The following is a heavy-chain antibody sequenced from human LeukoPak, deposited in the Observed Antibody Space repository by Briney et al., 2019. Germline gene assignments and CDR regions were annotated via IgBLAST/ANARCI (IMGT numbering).Heavy chain of an antibody. V-gene: IGHV3-48*02. J-gene: IGHJ4*02. CDR3: ARAYSGYVLFDY. CDR2: ITSSGSAR. Sequence: GGSLRLSCAAPGFSFSGYSMNWVRQAPGEGLEWVSYITSSGSARYYADSVKGRFTISRDNAKNSLHLQMNSLRDEDTAVYYCARAYSGYVLFDYWGQGTLVTVSS. CDR1: GFSFSGYS. D-gene: IGHD5-12*01.